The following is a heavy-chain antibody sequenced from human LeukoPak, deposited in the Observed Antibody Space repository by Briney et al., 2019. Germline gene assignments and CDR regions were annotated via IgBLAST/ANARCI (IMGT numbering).Heavy chain of an antibody. Sequence: GGSLRLSCTASGFTFSNYWMSWVRQAPNKGLEWVANIKYDGSEKYYVDSVKGRLSISRDNAKNSLYLQMNSLRAEDTAVYYCAREPVRKRWFDSWGQGTLVTVSS. D-gene: IGHD3-10*01. V-gene: IGHV3-7*03. J-gene: IGHJ5*01. CDR3: AREPVRKRWFDS. CDR1: GFTFSNYW. CDR2: IKYDGSEK.